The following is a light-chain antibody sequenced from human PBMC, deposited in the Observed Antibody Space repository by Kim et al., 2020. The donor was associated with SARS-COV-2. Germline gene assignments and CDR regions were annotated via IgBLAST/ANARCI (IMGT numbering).Light chain of an antibody. CDR3: QSYDTGLSGWV. CDR2: GNN. J-gene: IGLJ3*02. Sequence: QRVTISCIGSGSNSGTGDDVHWYQQFPGTAPKLLIYGNNNRPSGVPDRFSGSKSGTSASLAITGLQAEDEADYCCQSYDTGLSGWVFGGGAKLTVL. V-gene: IGLV1-40*01. CDR1: GSNSGTGDD.